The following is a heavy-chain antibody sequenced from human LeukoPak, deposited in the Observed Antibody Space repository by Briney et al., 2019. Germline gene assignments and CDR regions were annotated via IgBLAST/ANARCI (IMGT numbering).Heavy chain of an antibody. CDR1: GYTFTSYG. CDR3: ARDGDSSSWYSSDWFDP. Sequence: GASVKVSCKASGYTFTSYGISWVRQAPGQGLEWMGWISAYNGNTNYAQKLQGRVTMTTYTTTSTAYMELRSLRSDDTAVYYCARDGDSSSWYSSDWFDPWGQGTLVTVSS. V-gene: IGHV1-18*01. D-gene: IGHD6-13*01. J-gene: IGHJ5*02. CDR2: ISAYNGNT.